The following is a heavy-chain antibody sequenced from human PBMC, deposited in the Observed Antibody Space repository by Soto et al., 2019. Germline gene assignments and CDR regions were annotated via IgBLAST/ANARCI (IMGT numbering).Heavy chain of an antibody. Sequence: PSETLSLTCSISGGSISSGGYYWSWVRQRPGKGLEWTGYVYFNENTYYNPSLKSRVTISVGTSKSQFSLRLSSVTAADAAVYYCARQITMGRGIDFGGQGISVT. CDR3: ARQITMGRGIDF. D-gene: IGHD3-10*01. CDR2: VYFNENT. J-gene: IGHJ4*02. CDR1: GGSISSGGYY. V-gene: IGHV4-31*03.